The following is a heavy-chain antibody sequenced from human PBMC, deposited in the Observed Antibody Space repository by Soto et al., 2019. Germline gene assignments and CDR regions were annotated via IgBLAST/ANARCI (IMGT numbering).Heavy chain of an antibody. CDR1: GFSLTTTGVG. CDR2: IYWDDDE. D-gene: IGHD6-6*01. CDR3: ALGIAARPFDS. J-gene: IGHJ4*02. Sequence: QISLKESGPALVKPTQPLTLTCSFSGFSLTTTGVGVGWIRQPPGKALAWLALIYWDDDERYNPSLKNRLTITKDTSKNLVVLTMTNVDPVDTATYYCALGIAARPFDSWGQGTLVTVSS. V-gene: IGHV2-5*02.